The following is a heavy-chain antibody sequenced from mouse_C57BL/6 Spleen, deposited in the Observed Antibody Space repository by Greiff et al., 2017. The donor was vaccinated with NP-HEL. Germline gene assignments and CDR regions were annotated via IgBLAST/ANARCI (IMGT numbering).Heavy chain of an antibody. D-gene: IGHD2-5*01. V-gene: IGHV1-80*01. CDR3: ARSPYYSNYGAMDY. CDR1: GYAFSSYW. J-gene: IGHJ4*01. CDR2: IYPGDGDT. Sequence: QVQLKESGAELVKPGASVKISCKASGYAFSSYWMNWVKQRPGKGLEWIGQIYPGDGDTNYNGKFKGKATLTADKSSSTAYMQLSSLTSEDSAVYFCARSPYYSNYGAMDYWGQGTSVTVSS.